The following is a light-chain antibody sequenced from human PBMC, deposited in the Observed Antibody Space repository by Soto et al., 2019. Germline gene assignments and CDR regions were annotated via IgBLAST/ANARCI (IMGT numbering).Light chain of an antibody. CDR2: EVS. CDR1: SSDVGGYNY. J-gene: IGLJ1*01. V-gene: IGLV2-8*01. Sequence: QSVLTQPPPASGSPGQSVTISCTGTSSDVGGYNYVSWYQQHPGKAPKLMIYEVSKRPSGVPDRFSGSKSGNTASLTVSGLQAEDEADYYCSSYAGSTVFGTGTKVTVL. CDR3: SSYAGSTV.